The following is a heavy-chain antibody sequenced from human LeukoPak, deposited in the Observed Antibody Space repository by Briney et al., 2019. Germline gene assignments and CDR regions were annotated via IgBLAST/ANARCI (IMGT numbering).Heavy chain of an antibody. CDR2: ISISGSKT. V-gene: IGHV3-23*01. J-gene: IGHJ4*02. CDR3: ADEIRPNDY. D-gene: IGHD4-17*01. CDR1: EFDFSSHA. Sequence: PXGSLRLSCAASEFDFSSHAMTWVRQAPGKGLEWVSAISISGSKTYYADSVKGRFTISRDNSKNTLYLQMNSLRAEDTAVYYCADEIRPNDYWGQGTQVTVSS.